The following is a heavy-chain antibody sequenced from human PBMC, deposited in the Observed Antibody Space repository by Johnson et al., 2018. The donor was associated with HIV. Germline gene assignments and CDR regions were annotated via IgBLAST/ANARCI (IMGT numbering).Heavy chain of an antibody. CDR2: INWNGGST. D-gene: IGHD3-22*01. V-gene: IGHV3-20*04. J-gene: IGHJ3*02. Sequence: VQLVESGGGVVRPGGSLRLSCAASGFTFNDYGMSWVRQAPWKGLEWVSGINWNGGSTGYADSVQGRFPISRDNAKNSLHLQMNSLRAEDTALYYCARVIGYDSSGKAFDIWGRGTMVTVSS. CDR1: GFTFNDYG. CDR3: ARVIGYDSSGKAFDI.